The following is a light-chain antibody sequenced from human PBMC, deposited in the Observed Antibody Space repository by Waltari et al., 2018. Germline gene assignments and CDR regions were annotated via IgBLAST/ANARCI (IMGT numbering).Light chain of an antibody. CDR3: QQRSNWPLIT. Sequence: EIVLTQSPATLSLSPGERATLSCRASQSVSSYLAWYQQKPGQAPLLLIYDASNRATGIHARFSGSGSGTDVTLTISSLEPEDFAVYYCQQRSNWPLITFGQGTRLEIK. CDR1: QSVSSY. CDR2: DAS. J-gene: IGKJ5*01. V-gene: IGKV3-11*01.